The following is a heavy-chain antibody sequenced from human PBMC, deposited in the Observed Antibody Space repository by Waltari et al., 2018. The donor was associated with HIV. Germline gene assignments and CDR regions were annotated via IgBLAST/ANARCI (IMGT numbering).Heavy chain of an antibody. CDR2: IYYSGST. J-gene: IGHJ4*02. D-gene: IGHD3-3*01. Sequence: QLQLQESGPGLVKPSETLSLTCTVSGGSISSSSYYWGWIRQPPGKGLEWIGSIYYSGSTYYNPSLKSRVTISVDTSKNQFSLKLSSVTAADTAVYYCARALSGLPFDYWGQGTLVTVSS. CDR3: ARALSGLPFDY. CDR1: GGSISSSSYY. V-gene: IGHV4-39*07.